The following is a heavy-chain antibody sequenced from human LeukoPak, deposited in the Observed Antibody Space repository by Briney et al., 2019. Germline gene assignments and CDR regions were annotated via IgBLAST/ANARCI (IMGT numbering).Heavy chain of an antibody. CDR3: ARSVAAAGTLLNAFDI. CDR1: GGTFSSYA. Sequence: SVKVSCKASGGTFSSYAISWVRQAPGQGLEWLGGIIPTFGTANYAQKFQGRVTITTDEPTSTAYMELSSLRSEDTAVYYCARSVAAAGTLLNAFDIWGQGTMVTVSS. CDR2: IIPTFGTA. V-gene: IGHV1-69*05. J-gene: IGHJ3*02. D-gene: IGHD6-13*01.